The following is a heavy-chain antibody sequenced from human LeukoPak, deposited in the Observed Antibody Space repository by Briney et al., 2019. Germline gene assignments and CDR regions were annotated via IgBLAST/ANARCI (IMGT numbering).Heavy chain of an antibody. CDR3: AASGFGFGELPSYFYYYMDV. CDR2: IVVGSGNT. Sequence: ASVKVSCKASGFTFTRSAMQWVRQARGQRLEWIGWIVVGSGNTKYAQKFQERVTITRDMSTGTAYMELSSLRSEDTAVYYCAASGFGFGELPSYFYYYMDVWGKGTTVTISS. D-gene: IGHD3-10*01. J-gene: IGHJ6*03. CDR1: GFTFTRSA. V-gene: IGHV1-58*02.